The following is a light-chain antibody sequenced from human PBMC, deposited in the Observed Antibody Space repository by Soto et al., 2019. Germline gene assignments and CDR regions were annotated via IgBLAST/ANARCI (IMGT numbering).Light chain of an antibody. Sequence: EIVMTQSPATLSVSPGERATLSCRASQSVSNNLAWYQQKPGQAPRLLIYGASTRATGIPARFSGSGSGTEFTLTISSLQSEDFAVYYCQQYNNWPPVWTFGKGTKVEIK. V-gene: IGKV3-15*01. J-gene: IGKJ1*01. CDR3: QQYNNWPPVWT. CDR1: QSVSNN. CDR2: GAS.